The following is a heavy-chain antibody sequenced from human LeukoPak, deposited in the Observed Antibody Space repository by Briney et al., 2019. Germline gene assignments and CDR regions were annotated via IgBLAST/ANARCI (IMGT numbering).Heavy chain of an antibody. Sequence: SETLSLTCTVSGGSISSYDWSWIRQPPGKGLEWIGYIYYSGSTNYNPSLKSRVTISVDTSKNQFSLKLSSVTAADTAVYYCARQIAAAGIDAFDIWGQGTMVTVSS. CDR1: GGSISSYD. V-gene: IGHV4-59*01. D-gene: IGHD6-13*01. CDR3: ARQIAAAGIDAFDI. CDR2: IYYSGST. J-gene: IGHJ3*02.